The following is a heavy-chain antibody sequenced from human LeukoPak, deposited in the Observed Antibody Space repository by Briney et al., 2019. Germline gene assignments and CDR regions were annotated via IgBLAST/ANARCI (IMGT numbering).Heavy chain of an antibody. D-gene: IGHD6-19*01. Sequence: GGSLRLSCAASGFTFSSYAMSWVRQAPGKGLEWVSSIGDTTYYADSVKGRFTISRDNSKNTLYLQMNSLRAEDTAVYYCAKAALAPYSSGGDAFDIWGQGTMVTVSS. CDR2: IGDTT. CDR3: AKAALAPYSSGGDAFDI. J-gene: IGHJ3*02. V-gene: IGHV3-23*01. CDR1: GFTFSSYA.